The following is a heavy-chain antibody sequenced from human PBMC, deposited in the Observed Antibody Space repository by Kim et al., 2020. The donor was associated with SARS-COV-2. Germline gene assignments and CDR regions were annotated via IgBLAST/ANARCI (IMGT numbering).Heavy chain of an antibody. V-gene: IGHV3-23*01. CDR1: GFTFSSYA. J-gene: IGHJ4*02. CDR3: AKSPSPSITIFGVVILTYYFDY. Sequence: GGSLRLSCAASGFTFSSYAMSWVRQAPGKGLEWVSAISGSGGSTYYADSVKGRFTISRDNSKNTLYLQMNSLRAEETAVYYCAKSPSPSITIFGVVILTYYFDYWGQGTLVTVSS. CDR2: ISGSGGST. D-gene: IGHD3-3*01.